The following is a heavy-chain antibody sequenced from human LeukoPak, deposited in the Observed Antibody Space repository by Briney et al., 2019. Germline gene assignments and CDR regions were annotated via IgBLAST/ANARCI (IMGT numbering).Heavy chain of an antibody. CDR1: RGSISSSPYY. Sequence: SETLSLTCTVSRGSISSSPYYWGWIRQAPGKGLEWIGNIYYSGSTFYNPSLKSRVTISVDTSKNQFSLKLSSVTAADTAVYYCARVGVLNWFDPWGQGTPVTVSS. CDR3: ARVGVLNWFDP. D-gene: IGHD1-26*01. CDR2: IYYSGST. J-gene: IGHJ5*02. V-gene: IGHV4-39*01.